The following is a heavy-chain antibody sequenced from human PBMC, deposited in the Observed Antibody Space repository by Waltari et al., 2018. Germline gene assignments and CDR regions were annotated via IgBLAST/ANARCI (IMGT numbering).Heavy chain of an antibody. V-gene: IGHV3-74*03. CDR1: GFTFSSFW. CDR2: ISTDASDT. Sequence: EEQLVEPGGGLVQPGDSLRLSCAASGFTFSSFWMNWVRQAPGKGPLWVSRISTDASDTTYADSVKGRFTISRDNARNTLYLQMNRLRAEDTAVYFCARVSRRTYRSPVPGRHYYYGMDVWGQGTTVTVSS. D-gene: IGHD1-1*01. J-gene: IGHJ6*02. CDR3: ARVSRRTYRSPVPGRHYYYGMDV.